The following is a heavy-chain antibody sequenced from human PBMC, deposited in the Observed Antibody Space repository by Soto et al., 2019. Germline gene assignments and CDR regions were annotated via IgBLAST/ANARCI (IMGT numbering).Heavy chain of an antibody. CDR3: ARPYSSSWAYAFDI. D-gene: IGHD6-13*01. J-gene: IGHJ3*02. CDR1: GFTFYKYA. V-gene: IGHV3-23*01. CDR2: ISESGGST. Sequence: GGSLRLSCAASGFTFYKYAMSWVPRAPGKGLEWVSAISESGGSTYYADSVKGRFTISRDNSKNALYLQMNSLRPEDTAVYYCARPYSSSWAYAFDIWGQGTMVTVPS.